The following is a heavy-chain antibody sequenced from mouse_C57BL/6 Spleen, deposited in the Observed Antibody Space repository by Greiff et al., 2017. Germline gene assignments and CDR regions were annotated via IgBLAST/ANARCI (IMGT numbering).Heavy chain of an antibody. CDR1: GFNIKNTY. V-gene: IGHV14-3*01. J-gene: IGHJ3*01. Sequence: VQLQQSVAELVRPGASVKLSCTASGFNIKNTYMHWVKQRPEQGLEWIGRIDPANGNTKYAPKFPGKATITADTSSNTAYLQLSSLTSEATAIYSCARGDYGSPWFAYWGQGTLVTVSA. CDR2: IDPANGNT. CDR3: ARGDYGSPWFAY. D-gene: IGHD2-1*01.